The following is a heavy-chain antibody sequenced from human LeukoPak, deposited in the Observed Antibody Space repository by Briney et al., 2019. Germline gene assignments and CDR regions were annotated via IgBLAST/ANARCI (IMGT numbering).Heavy chain of an antibody. J-gene: IGHJ4*02. CDR1: GYSFTNYY. V-gene: IGHV1-46*01. CDR2: INPSGGTT. D-gene: IGHD4-17*01. Sequence: ASVKVSCKASGYSFTNYYMNWVRQAPGQGLEWMGIINPSGGTTRYAQKFQGRVTMTRDMSTSTVYMELSSLRSEDTAAYYCARGSTVTTGWGNWGPGTLVAVSS. CDR3: ARGSTVTTGWGN.